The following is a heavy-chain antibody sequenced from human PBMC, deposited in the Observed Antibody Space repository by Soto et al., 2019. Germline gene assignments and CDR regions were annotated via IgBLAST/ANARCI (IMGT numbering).Heavy chain of an antibody. CDR3: ARSWSGSTSGRVDV. CDR2: INWNGYSI. V-gene: IGHV3-9*01. Sequence: EVQLVESGGGLVHPGSSLRLSCVASGFTFDDHVMNWVRQVPGKGLEWVGHINWNGYSIGYGGSVRGRFTISRDNAKNTLYLQMSRLRPEDTALYYCARSWSGSTSGRVDVWGQGTKVTVSS. J-gene: IGHJ6*02. CDR1: GFTFDDHV. D-gene: IGHD3-3*01.